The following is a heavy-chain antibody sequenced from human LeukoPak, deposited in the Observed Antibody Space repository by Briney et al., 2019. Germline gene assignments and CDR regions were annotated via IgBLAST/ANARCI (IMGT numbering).Heavy chain of an antibody. J-gene: IGHJ5*02. CDR3: ARGIRGVIVWFDP. Sequence: SGGSLRLSCAASGFTFSSYAMSWVRQAPGKGLEWVSAISGSGGSTYYADSVKGRFTISRDNSKNTLYLQMNSLRAEDTAVYYCARGIRGVIVWFDPWGQGTLVTVSS. CDR2: ISGSGGST. CDR1: GFTFSSYA. D-gene: IGHD3-10*01. V-gene: IGHV3-23*01.